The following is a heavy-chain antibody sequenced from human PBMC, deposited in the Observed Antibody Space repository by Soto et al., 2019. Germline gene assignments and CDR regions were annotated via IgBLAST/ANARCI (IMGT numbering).Heavy chain of an antibody. CDR1: GCSVSSGSYY. V-gene: IGHV4-61*01. J-gene: IGHJ6*02. D-gene: IGHD1-26*01. CDR3: ARDLVRGSYSYYYYGMDV. Sequence: ETLSLTCTVSGCSVSSGSYYWSWIRQPPGKGLEWIGYIYYSGSTNYNPSLKSRVTISVDTSKNQFSLKLSSVTAADTAVYYCARDLVRGSYSYYYYGMDVWGQGTTVTVSS. CDR2: IYYSGST.